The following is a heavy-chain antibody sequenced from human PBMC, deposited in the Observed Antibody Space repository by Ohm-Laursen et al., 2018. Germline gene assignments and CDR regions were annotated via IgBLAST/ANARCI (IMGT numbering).Heavy chain of an antibody. V-gene: IGHV1-58*01. CDR1: GFTFTSSA. CDR2: IVVGSGNT. CDR3: AADRVVGATGLDI. D-gene: IGHD1-26*01. Sequence: GSSVKVSCKASGFTFTSSAVQWVRQARGQRLEWIGWIVVGSGNTNYAQKFQERVTITRDMSTSTAYMELSSLRSEDTAVYYCAADRVVGATGLDIWGQGTMVTVSS. J-gene: IGHJ3*02.